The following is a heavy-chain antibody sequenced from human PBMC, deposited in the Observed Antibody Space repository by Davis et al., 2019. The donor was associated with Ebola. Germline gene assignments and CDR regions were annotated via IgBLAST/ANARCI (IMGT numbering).Heavy chain of an antibody. V-gene: IGHV1-2*06. CDR2: LNPNTGDT. J-gene: IGHJ3*02. CDR1: GYTFTGYY. CDR3: ARGTVVHLDAFDI. Sequence: ASVKVSCKASGYTFTGYYIQWVRQAPGQGLEWMGRLNPNTGDTNYAQKFQGRVTMTRDTSISTAYMELSSLRSDDTAVYYCARGTVVHLDAFDIWGQGTMVTVSS. D-gene: IGHD4-23*01.